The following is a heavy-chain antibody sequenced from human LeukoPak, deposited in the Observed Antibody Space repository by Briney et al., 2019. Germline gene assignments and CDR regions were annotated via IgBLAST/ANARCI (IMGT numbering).Heavy chain of an antibody. J-gene: IGHJ4*02. CDR2: IYSGGRT. V-gene: IGHV3-66*01. CDR3: ARAGPSSSWHQFDY. D-gene: IGHD6-13*01. CDR1: GFTVSRSY. Sequence: PGGSLRLSCAASGFTVSRSYMSWVRQAPGKGLEWVSVIYSGGRTYYADSVKGRFTISRDNSKNTLYLQMNRLRAEDTAVYYCARAGPSSSWHQFDYWGQGTLVTVSS.